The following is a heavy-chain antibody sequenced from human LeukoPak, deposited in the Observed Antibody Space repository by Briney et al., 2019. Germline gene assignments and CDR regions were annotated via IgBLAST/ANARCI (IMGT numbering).Heavy chain of an antibody. D-gene: IGHD4-17*01. V-gene: IGHV4-39*07. J-gene: IGHJ4*02. CDR3: ARAYGDYGFDY. Sequence: PSETLSLTCTVSGGSIRSSYYYWGWIRQPPGKGLEWIGSIYHSGSTYYNPSLKSRVTISVDRSKNQFSLKLSSVTAADTAVYYCARAYGDYGFDYWGQGTLVTVSS. CDR1: GGSIRSSYYY. CDR2: IYHSGST.